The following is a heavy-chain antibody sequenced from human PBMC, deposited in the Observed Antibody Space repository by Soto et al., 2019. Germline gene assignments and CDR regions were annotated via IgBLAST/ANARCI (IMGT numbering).Heavy chain of an antibody. CDR2: IKRDGSEK. CDR3: ARVRATDYEIDY. CDR1: GFMFGSYW. Sequence: PGGSLRLSCTASGFMFGSYWMTWVRHVPGRGLQWVANIKRDGSEKYCVDFVKGRFTISRDNADNSVFLDMNNLRVDDTATYYCARVRATDYEIDYWGQGALVTVSS. J-gene: IGHJ4*02. D-gene: IGHD4-17*01. V-gene: IGHV3-7*03.